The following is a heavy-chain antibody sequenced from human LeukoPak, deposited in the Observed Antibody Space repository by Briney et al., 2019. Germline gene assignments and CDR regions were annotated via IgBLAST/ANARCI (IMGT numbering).Heavy chain of an antibody. J-gene: IGHJ4*02. V-gene: IGHV3-74*01. Sequence: GGSLRLSCAASGFTFSSYWMHWVRQAPGKGLVWVSRINSDGTSTSNADPVKGRFTIYRDNAKNTLYLQMNSLRAEDTAVYYCARNYVWGNYRYFDYWGQGTLVTVSS. CDR2: INSDGTST. CDR3: ARNYVWGNYRYFDY. D-gene: IGHD3-16*02. CDR1: GFTFSSYW.